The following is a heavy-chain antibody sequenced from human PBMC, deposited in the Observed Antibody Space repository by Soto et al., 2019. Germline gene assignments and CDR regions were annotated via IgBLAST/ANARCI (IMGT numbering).Heavy chain of an antibody. CDR2: MSPNSGKT. CDR1: GYTFTDYD. CDR3: ARGRIGADF. Sequence: QVQLVQSGAEVKKPGASVRVTCKTSGYTFTDYDVSWVRQASGQGLEWMGWMSPNSGKTGYVEKFQGRVTMTANTSLSTAYMELHSLRSEDTAVYVCARGRIGADFWGQGTLVTVSS. J-gene: IGHJ4*02. D-gene: IGHD2-15*01. V-gene: IGHV1-8*01.